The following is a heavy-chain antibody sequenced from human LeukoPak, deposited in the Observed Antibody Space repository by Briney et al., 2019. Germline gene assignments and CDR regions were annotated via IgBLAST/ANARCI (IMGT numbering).Heavy chain of an antibody. CDR1: GFSFSTYA. D-gene: IGHD3-10*01. Sequence: PGGSLRLSCATSGFSFSTYAMHWVRQAPGKGLEWVALIWHDASHTFYTDSVKGRFTISRDNSKNTVYLQMNSLGGEDTAVYYCAREIFGSGGYPDYWGQGTLVTVSS. CDR2: IWHDASHT. CDR3: AREIFGSGGYPDY. V-gene: IGHV3-33*01. J-gene: IGHJ4*02.